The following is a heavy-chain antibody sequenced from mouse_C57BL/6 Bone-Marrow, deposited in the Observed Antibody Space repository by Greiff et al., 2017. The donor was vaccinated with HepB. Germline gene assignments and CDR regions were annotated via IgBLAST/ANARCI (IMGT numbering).Heavy chain of an antibody. CDR3: AERDCSDMVPFDY. J-gene: IGHJ2*01. D-gene: IGHD2-2*01. V-gene: IGHV5-6*01. CDR1: GFTFSSYG. Sequence: EVKLMESGGDLVKPGGSLKLSCAASGFTFSSYGMSWVRQTPDKRLEWVATISSGGSYTYYPDSVKGRFTISRDNAKNTLYLQMSSLKSEDTAMYYCAERDCSDMVPFDYWGQGTTLTVSS. CDR2: ISSGGSYT.